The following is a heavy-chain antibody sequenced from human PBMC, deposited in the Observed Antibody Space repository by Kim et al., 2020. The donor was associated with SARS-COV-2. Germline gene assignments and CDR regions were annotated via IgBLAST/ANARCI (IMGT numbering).Heavy chain of an antibody. Sequence: GGSLRLSCAASGFTFSSFAMTWVRQAPGKGLEWVSVVSLDDGWTYYADSVKGRFTISRDNSKNTLFLQMNNLRAEDTALYYCAKGIFGSGSYYNGMDVWGQGTTVTVSS. CDR1: GFTFSSFA. CDR2: VSLDDGWT. CDR3: AKGIFGSGSYYNGMDV. V-gene: IGHV3-23*01. D-gene: IGHD3-10*01. J-gene: IGHJ6*02.